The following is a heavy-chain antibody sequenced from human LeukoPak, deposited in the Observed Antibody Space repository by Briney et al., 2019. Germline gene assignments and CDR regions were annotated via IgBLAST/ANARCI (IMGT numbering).Heavy chain of an antibody. J-gene: IGHJ3*02. CDR1: GGHISSYY. V-gene: IGHV4-59*01. Sequence: SETLSLTCTLSGGHISSYYWCWIRQSPGKGLEWIGHTSYSGTTNYNPSLRSRLTISVDTSKNQFSLNLSSVTAADTAVYYCARRTAFDIWGQGTMVTVSS. CDR3: ARRTAFDI. CDR2: TSYSGTT.